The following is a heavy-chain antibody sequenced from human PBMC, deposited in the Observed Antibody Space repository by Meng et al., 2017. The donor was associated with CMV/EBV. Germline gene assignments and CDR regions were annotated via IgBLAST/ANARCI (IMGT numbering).Heavy chain of an antibody. J-gene: IGHJ4*02. D-gene: IGHD4-17*01. CDR1: GFTFSSYE. Sequence: GGSLRLSCAAPGFTFSSYEMNWVRQAPGKGLEWVSYISSSGSTIYYADSVKGRFTISRDNAKNSLYLQMNSLRAEDTAVYYCARRNTVTQNDYWGQGTLVTVSS. V-gene: IGHV3-48*03. CDR3: ARRNTVTQNDY. CDR2: ISSSGSTI.